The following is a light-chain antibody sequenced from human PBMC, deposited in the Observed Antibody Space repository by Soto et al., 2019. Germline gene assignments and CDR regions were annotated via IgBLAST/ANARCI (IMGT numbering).Light chain of an antibody. J-gene: IGKJ3*01. CDR1: QGISNY. Sequence: DIQMTQSPSSLSASVGDRVTITCRASQGISNYLAWYQQKPGEAPKLLIYSASTLKSGVPFRFSGSGSGTECTLTINSLQPEDVATYYCQRSTSARLTFGPGTKVDI. CDR2: SAS. V-gene: IGKV1-27*01. CDR3: QRSTSARLT.